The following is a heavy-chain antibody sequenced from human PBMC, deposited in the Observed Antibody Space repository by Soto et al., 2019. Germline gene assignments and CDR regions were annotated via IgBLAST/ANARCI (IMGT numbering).Heavy chain of an antibody. D-gene: IGHD6-13*01. V-gene: IGHV4-39*01. J-gene: IGHJ5*02. CDR2: IFYSGST. CDR1: GGSISSSNYY. CDR3: ARGEAVVGIFDP. Sequence: SETLSLTCTVSGGSISSSNYYWGWIRQPPGKGLEWIGSIFYSGSTYYNPSLKSRVTISVDTSKNQFSLKLSSVTAADTAVYYCARGEAVVGIFDPWGQGTLVTVSS.